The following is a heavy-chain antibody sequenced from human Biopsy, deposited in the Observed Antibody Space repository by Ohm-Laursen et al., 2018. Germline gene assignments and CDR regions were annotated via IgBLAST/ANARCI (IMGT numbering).Heavy chain of an antibody. CDR1: GGSFNGYF. CDR2: ITQSGST. D-gene: IGHD6-13*01. V-gene: IGHV4-34*01. CDR3: ARVPLPGIGAAYQGRFLYGMDV. J-gene: IGHJ6*02. Sequence: GTLSLTCVVYGGSFNGYFWGWIRQPPGKGLEWIGDITQSGSTNYSPSLKSRVTISVDTAKKQFSLSLRSVTAADTAVYYCARVPLPGIGAAYQGRFLYGMDVWGQGTTVSVSS.